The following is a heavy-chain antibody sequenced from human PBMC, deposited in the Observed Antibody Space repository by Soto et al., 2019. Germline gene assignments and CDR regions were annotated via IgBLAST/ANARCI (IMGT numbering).Heavy chain of an antibody. CDR1: RYTFNSYG. V-gene: IGHV1-18*01. CDR3: ARDGRFGELRGMDV. Sequence: QVQLVQSGAEVKKPGASVKVSCKASRYTFNSYGISWVRQAPGQGLEWMGWISPYNGNINYAPKLQGRITMTTDTSTSTAYMELRSLRSDDTAVYYCARDGRFGELRGMDVWGQGTTVTVSS. D-gene: IGHD3-10*01. J-gene: IGHJ6*02. CDR2: ISPYNGNI.